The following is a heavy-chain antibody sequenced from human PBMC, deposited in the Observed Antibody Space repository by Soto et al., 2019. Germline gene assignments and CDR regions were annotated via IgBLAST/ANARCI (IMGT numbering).Heavy chain of an antibody. J-gene: IGHJ1*01. D-gene: IGHD3-22*01. Sequence: GGSLRLSCAASAFTFKNHWMHWVRQVPGKGPVWVSRINGDGSFTTYPESVKGRFTISRDNSKNMLFLEMNSLRVEDTAVYYCAREFASSGYAGTFQNWGQGTLVTVSS. CDR1: AFTFKNHW. CDR3: AREFASSGYAGTFQN. V-gene: IGHV3-74*01. CDR2: INGDGSFT.